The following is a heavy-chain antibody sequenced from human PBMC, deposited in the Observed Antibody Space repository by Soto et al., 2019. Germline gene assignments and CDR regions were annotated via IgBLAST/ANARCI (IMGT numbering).Heavy chain of an antibody. CDR2: ISSTSTYI. J-gene: IGHJ4*02. Sequence: GGSLRLSCAASGFTFSTYTMNWVRQAPGKGLEWVSSISSTSTYIYYADSVRGRFTVSRDNARNSLYLQMNSLRAEDTAVYYCARVRYYDILTGLWGQGTPVTVSS. V-gene: IGHV3-21*01. CDR3: ARVRYYDILTGL. CDR1: GFTFSTYT. D-gene: IGHD3-9*01.